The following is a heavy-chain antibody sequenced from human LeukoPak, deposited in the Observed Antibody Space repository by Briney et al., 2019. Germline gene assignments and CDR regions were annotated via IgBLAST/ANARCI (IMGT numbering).Heavy chain of an antibody. J-gene: IGHJ3*02. CDR1: GYTFTYYA. D-gene: IGHD4-17*01. Sequence: ASVKVSCKASGYTFTYYAIHWVRRAPGQGFEWMGWINAGNGNTKYSQKFQGRVTITRDTSASTAYMELSGLRSEDTAVYYCSSEDDYGDAFDIWGQGTMVTVSS. CDR3: SSEDDYGDAFDI. CDR2: INAGNGNT. V-gene: IGHV1-3*01.